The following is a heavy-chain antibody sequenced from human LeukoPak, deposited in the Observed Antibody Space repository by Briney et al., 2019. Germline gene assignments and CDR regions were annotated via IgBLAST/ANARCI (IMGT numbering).Heavy chain of an antibody. D-gene: IGHD5-24*01. V-gene: IGHV3-74*01. CDR2: VNSDGSST. CDR1: GFTFSNYW. Sequence: GGSLRLSCAASGFTFSNYWMHWVRQAPGKGLVWVSRVNSDGSSTTYADSVKGRFTISRDNSKNTLYLQMNSLRAEDTAVYYCAKGHVEMATGSDYWGQGTLVTVSS. J-gene: IGHJ4*02. CDR3: AKGHVEMATGSDY.